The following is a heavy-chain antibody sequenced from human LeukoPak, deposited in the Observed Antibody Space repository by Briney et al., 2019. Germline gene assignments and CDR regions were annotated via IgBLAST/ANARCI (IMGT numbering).Heavy chain of an antibody. D-gene: IGHD2-2*02. V-gene: IGHV3-74*01. CDR2: INSDGSST. Sequence: GGSLRLSCAASGFTFSSYWMHWVRQAPGEGLVWVSRINSDGSSTSYADSVKGRFTISRDNAKNTLYLQMNSLRAEDTAVYYCARERYCSSTSCYNPFDYWGQGTLVTVSS. CDR3: ARERYCSSTSCYNPFDY. CDR1: GFTFSSYW. J-gene: IGHJ4*02.